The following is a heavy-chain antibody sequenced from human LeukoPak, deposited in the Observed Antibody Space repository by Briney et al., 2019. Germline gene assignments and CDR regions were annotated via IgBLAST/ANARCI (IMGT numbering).Heavy chain of an antibody. CDR2: INPNSGGT. D-gene: IGHD6-19*01. Sequence: ASVKVSCKASGYTFTSYYMHWVRQAPGQGLEWMGWINPNSGGTNYAQKFQGRVTMTRDMSISTAYMELSRLRSDDTAVYYCAREGIAVAENAFDIWGQGTMVTVSS. J-gene: IGHJ3*02. V-gene: IGHV1-2*02. CDR1: GYTFTSYY. CDR3: AREGIAVAENAFDI.